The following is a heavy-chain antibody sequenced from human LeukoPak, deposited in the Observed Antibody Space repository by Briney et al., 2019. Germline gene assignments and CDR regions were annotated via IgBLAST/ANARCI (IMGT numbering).Heavy chain of an antibody. V-gene: IGHV4-59*08. CDR3: ARRLSSWYAFDY. D-gene: IGHD6-13*01. J-gene: IGHJ4*02. Sequence: SETLSLTCTVSGGSITYYHWGWIRQPPGKGLAWIGYIYYSGSTNYNPSLKSRVTISVDTPKNQFSLKLSSVTAADTAVYYCARRLSSWYAFDYWGQGTLVTVSS. CDR1: GGSITYYH. CDR2: IYYSGST.